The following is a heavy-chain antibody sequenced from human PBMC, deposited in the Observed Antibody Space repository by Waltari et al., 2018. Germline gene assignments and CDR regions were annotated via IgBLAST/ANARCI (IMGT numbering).Heavy chain of an antibody. CDR3: ARDREATYNVYYYYMDV. CDR1: GYTFPAHH. Sequence: QVQLVQSGAEVKEPGASVKVSCKASGYTFPAHHIHWMRQAPGQGLEWMGWINPNSGDTNNAQKFEGRVTMTRDTSISTAYMELSRLRSDDTAMYYCARDREATYNVYYYYMDVWGKGTTVTVSS. D-gene: IGHD1-1*01. CDR2: INPNSGDT. J-gene: IGHJ6*03. V-gene: IGHV1-2*02.